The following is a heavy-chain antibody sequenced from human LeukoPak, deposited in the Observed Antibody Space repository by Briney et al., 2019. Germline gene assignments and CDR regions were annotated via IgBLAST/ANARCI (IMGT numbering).Heavy chain of an antibody. CDR2: IYYSGST. CDR1: GGSISSYY. Sequence: SETLSLTCTVSGGSISSYYWSWIRQPPGKGLEWIGYIYYSGSTNYNPSLKSRVTISVDTSKNQFSLKLSSVTAADTAVYYCARPAPDMGTDDAFDIWGQGTMVTVSS. CDR3: ARPAPDMGTDDAFDI. D-gene: IGHD3-9*01. J-gene: IGHJ3*02. V-gene: IGHV4-59*01.